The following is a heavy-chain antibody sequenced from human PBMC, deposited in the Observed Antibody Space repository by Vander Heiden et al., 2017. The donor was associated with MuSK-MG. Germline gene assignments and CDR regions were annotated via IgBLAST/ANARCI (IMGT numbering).Heavy chain of an antibody. Sequence: QVQLVESGGGVVQPGRSLRRSCAASGFTFSSYGMHWVRQAPGKGLEWVAVIWYDGSNKYYADSVKGRFTISRDNSKNTLYLQMNSLRAEDTAVYYCARDFITMVREYGMDVWGQGTTVTVSS. D-gene: IGHD3-10*01. CDR1: GFTFSSYG. V-gene: IGHV3-33*01. CDR2: IWYDGSNK. CDR3: ARDFITMVREYGMDV. J-gene: IGHJ6*02.